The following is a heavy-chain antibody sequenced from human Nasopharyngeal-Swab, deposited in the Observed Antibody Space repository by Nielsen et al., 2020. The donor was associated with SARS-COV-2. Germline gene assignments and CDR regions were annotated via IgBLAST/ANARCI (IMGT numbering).Heavy chain of an antibody. CDR1: GGSISSSSYY. V-gene: IGHV4-39*07. D-gene: IGHD3-10*01. Sequence: SETLSLTCTVSGGSISSSSYYWGWIRQPPGKGLEWIGSIYYSGSTYYNPSLKSRVTISVDTSKNQFSLKLSSVTAADTAVYYCARDLGYYGSGYYYYYGMDVWGQGTTVTVSS. CDR2: IYYSGST. CDR3: ARDLGYYGSGYYYYYGMDV. J-gene: IGHJ6*02.